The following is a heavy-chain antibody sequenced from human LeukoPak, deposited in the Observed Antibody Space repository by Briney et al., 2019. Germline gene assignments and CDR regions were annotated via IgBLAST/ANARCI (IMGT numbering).Heavy chain of an antibody. D-gene: IGHD3-22*01. Sequence: SETLSLTCAVYGGSFSGYYWSWIRQPPGKGLEWIGEINHSGSTNYNPSLKSRVTISVDTSKNQFSLKLSSVTAADTAVYYCAGGPYDSSGFHYWGQGTLVTVSS. V-gene: IGHV4-34*01. J-gene: IGHJ4*02. CDR3: AGGPYDSSGFHY. CDR2: INHSGST. CDR1: GGSFSGYY.